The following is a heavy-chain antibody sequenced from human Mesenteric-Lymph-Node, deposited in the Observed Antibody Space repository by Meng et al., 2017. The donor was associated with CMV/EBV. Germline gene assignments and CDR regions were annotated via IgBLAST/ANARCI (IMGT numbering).Heavy chain of an antibody. CDR2: ISAYNGNT. Sequence: TSNGISWGRQAPGQGLEWMGWISAYNGNTNYAQKLQSRVTMTTDTSTSTAYMELRSLRSDDTAVYYCARDSLWFGELLRYYYYGMDVWGQGTTVTVSS. D-gene: IGHD3-10*01. CDR3: ARDSLWFGELLRYYYYGMDV. V-gene: IGHV1-18*01. J-gene: IGHJ6*02. CDR1: TSNG.